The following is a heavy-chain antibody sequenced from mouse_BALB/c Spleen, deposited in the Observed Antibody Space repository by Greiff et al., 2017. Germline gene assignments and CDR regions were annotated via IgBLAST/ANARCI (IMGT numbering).Heavy chain of an antibody. V-gene: IGHV10-1*02. CDR1: GFTFNTYA. D-gene: IGHD2-1*01. Sequence: VQLQQSGGGLVQPKGSLKLSCAASGFTFNTYAMNWVRQAPGKGLEWVARIRSKSNNYATYYADSVKDRFTISRDDSQSMLYLQMNNLKTEDTAMYYCVRQWGNYYFDYWGQGTTLTVSS. J-gene: IGHJ2*01. CDR3: VRQWGNYYFDY. CDR2: IRSKSNNYAT.